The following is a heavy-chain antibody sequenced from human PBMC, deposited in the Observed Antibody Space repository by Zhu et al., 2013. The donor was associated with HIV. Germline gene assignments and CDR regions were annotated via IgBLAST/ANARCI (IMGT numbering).Heavy chain of an antibody. D-gene: IGHD2-2*01. J-gene: IGHJ4*02. CDR2: TFNS. CDR3: ARVLGPGAMPYFDS. V-gene: IGHV4-31*02. CDR1: GDSISSGGYY. Sequence: QVQLQESGPGLVRPSQTLFLTCTVSGDSISSGGYYWSWIRQYPGKGLEWIGYTFNSNYNPSLSSRVIISVDTSNNQVSLKLSSVTAAETAVYYCARVLGPGAMPYFDSWGQGTLVTVSS.